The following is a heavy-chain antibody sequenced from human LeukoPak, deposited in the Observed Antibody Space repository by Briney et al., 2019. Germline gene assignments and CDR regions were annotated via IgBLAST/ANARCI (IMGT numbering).Heavy chain of an antibody. CDR1: GFTFGDYA. D-gene: IGHD1-26*01. CDR2: IYSGGST. CDR3: ARGGSYLSAFDI. Sequence: GGSLRLSCTASGFTFGDYAMSWVRQAPGKGLEWVSIIYSGGSTFYADSVKGRFTISRDNSKNTLYLQMNSLRAEDTAVYYCARGGSYLSAFDIWGQGTMVTVSS. V-gene: IGHV3-53*01. J-gene: IGHJ3*02.